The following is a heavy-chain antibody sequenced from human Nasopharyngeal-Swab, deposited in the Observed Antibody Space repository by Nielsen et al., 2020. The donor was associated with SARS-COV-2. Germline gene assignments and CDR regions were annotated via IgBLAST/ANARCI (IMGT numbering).Heavy chain of an antibody. CDR1: GGSISSGGYY. CDR3: ARLVPYYYYYMDV. V-gene: IGHV4-61*08. D-gene: IGHD3-10*01. CDR2: IYYSGST. J-gene: IGHJ6*03. Sequence: SETLSLTCTVSGGSISSGGYYWSWIRQHPGKGLEWIGYIYYSGSTNYNPSLKSRVTISVDTSKNQFSLKLSSVTAADTAVYYCARLVPYYYYYMDVWGKGTTVTVSS.